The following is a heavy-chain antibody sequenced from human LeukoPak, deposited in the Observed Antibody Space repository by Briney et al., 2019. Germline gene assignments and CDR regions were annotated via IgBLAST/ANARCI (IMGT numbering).Heavy chain of an antibody. V-gene: IGHV1-69*06. CDR2: IIPIFGTA. CDR3: AREYYGSGSYYNAPFDY. J-gene: IGHJ4*02. CDR1: GGTCSSYA. D-gene: IGHD3-10*01. Sequence: ASVKVSCKASGGTCSSYAISWVRQAPGQGLEWMGGIIPIFGTANYAQKFQGRVTITADKSTSTAYMELSSLRSEDTAVYYCAREYYGSGSYYNAPFDYWGQGTLVTVSS.